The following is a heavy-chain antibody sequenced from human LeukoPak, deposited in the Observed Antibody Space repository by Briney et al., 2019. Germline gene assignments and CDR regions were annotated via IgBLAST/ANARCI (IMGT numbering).Heavy chain of an antibody. CDR3: ARDSHYYGSGSYYN. V-gene: IGHV4-59*01. J-gene: IGHJ4*02. Sequence: PSETLSLTCTVSGGSISSYYWSWIRQPPGKGLEWIGYIYYSGSTNYNPSLKSRVTISVDTSKNQFSLKLSSVTAADTAVYYCARDSHYYGSGSYYNWGQGTLVTVSS. CDR2: IYYSGST. CDR1: GGSISSYY. D-gene: IGHD3-10*01.